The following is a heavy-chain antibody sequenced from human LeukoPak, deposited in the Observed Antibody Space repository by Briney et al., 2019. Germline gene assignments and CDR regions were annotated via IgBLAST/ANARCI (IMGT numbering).Heavy chain of an antibody. D-gene: IGHD1-14*01. V-gene: IGHV3-23*01. CDR1: GFTFSSYA. J-gene: IGHJ4*02. Sequence: PGGSLRLSCATSGFTFSSYAMSWVRQAPGKGLEWVSNISSRGRYTYYADSVKGRFTISRDNSKNTLYLQMNNLRAEDTAVYYCARASGHLDYWGQGTLATVSS. CDR3: ARASGHLDY. CDR2: ISSRGRYT.